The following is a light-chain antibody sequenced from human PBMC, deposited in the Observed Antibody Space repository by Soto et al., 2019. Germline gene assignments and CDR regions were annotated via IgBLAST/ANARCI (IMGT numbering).Light chain of an antibody. CDR1: QSVRSTY. Sequence: ETVLTQSPGTVSLSPGERATLSCTASQSVRSTYLAWYQQKPGQAPRLLIYGVFSRATGIPDRFSGSGSGTDFTLTISGLEPEDFAVYYCQHYDSSPRTFGQGTKLEI. V-gene: IGKV3-20*01. CDR3: QHYDSSPRT. CDR2: GVF. J-gene: IGKJ2*01.